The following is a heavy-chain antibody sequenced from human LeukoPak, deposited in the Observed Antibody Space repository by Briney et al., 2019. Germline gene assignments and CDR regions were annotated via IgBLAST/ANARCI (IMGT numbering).Heavy chain of an antibody. CDR3: ARVSSYSSTSRPYWYFDL. Sequence: SETLSLTCTVSGGSISSYYWSWIRQPPGKGLEWIGYIYYSGSTNYNPSLKSRVTISVDTSKNQFSLKLSSVTAADTAVYYRARVSSYSSTSRPYWYFDLWGRGTLVTVSS. CDR1: GGSISSYY. CDR2: IYYSGST. V-gene: IGHV4-59*01. J-gene: IGHJ2*01. D-gene: IGHD2-2*01.